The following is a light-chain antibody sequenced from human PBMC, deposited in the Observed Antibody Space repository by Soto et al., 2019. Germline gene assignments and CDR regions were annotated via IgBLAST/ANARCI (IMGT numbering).Light chain of an antibody. CDR3: CSSAPESTYV. CDR1: NSDVGGYKY. J-gene: IGLJ1*01. Sequence: QSVLTQPASVSGSPGQSIAISCTGTNSDVGGYKYVSWYQHHPGKAPKLLIYDVTNRPSGVSNRFSASKSGNTASLTISGLQADDEADYFCCSSAPESTYVFGSGTKVTVL. CDR2: DVT. V-gene: IGLV2-14*03.